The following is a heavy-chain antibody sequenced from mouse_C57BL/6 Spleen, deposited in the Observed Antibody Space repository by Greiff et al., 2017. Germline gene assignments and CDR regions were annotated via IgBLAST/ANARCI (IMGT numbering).Heavy chain of an antibody. D-gene: IGHD1-1*01. J-gene: IGHJ2*01. V-gene: IGHV1-22*01. CDR3: ARALTAVVAHFDY. CDR2: INPNNGGT. Sequence: EVQLQQSGPELVKPGASVKMSCMASGYTFTDYNMHWVKQSHGKSLEWIGYINPNNGGTSYNQKFKGKATLTVNKSSSTAYMELRSLTSEDSAVXYCARALTAVVAHFDYWGQGTTLTVSS. CDR1: GYTFTDYN.